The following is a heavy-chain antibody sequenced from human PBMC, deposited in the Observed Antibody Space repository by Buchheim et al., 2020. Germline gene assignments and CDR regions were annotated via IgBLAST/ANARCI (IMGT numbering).Heavy chain of an antibody. J-gene: IGHJ5*02. CDR3: AREKGDDYVWGSYRRNWFDP. V-gene: IGHV4-34*01. CDR2: INHSGST. CDR1: GGSFSGYY. D-gene: IGHD3-16*02. Sequence: QVQLQQWGAGLLKPSETLSLTCAVYGGSFSGYYWSWIRQPPGKGLEWIGEINHSGSTNYNPSLKSRVTISVDTPKNQFSLKLSSVTGADTAVYYCAREKGDDYVWGSYRRNWFDPWGQGTL.